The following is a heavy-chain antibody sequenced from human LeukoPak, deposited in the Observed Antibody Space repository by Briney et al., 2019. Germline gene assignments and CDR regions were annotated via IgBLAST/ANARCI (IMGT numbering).Heavy chain of an antibody. CDR3: ARGRQYYDSSGYSN. CDR1: EFTVSTSF. CDR2: INHSGST. J-gene: IGHJ4*02. Sequence: GSLRLSCAASEFTVSTSFMNWIRQPQGKGLEWIGEINHSGSTNYNPSLKSRVTISVDTSKNQFSLKLSSVTAADTAVYYCARGRQYYDSSGYSNWGQGTLVTVSS. V-gene: IGHV4-34*01. D-gene: IGHD3-22*01.